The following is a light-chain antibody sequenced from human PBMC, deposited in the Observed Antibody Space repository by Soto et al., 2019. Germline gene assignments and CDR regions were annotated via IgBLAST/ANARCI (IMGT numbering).Light chain of an antibody. Sequence: QSALTQPASVSGSPGQSITISCTGTSSDIGGYKYVSWYQQHPGKAPKLMIYDVSNRPSGVSNRFSGSKSGNTATLTISGLQGEDEADYYCSSYTGGSTYVFGTGTKLTVL. CDR2: DVS. V-gene: IGLV2-14*01. CDR3: SSYTGGSTYV. J-gene: IGLJ1*01. CDR1: SSDIGGYKY.